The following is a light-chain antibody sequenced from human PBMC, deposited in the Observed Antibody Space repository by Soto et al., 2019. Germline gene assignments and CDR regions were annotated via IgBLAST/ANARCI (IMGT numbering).Light chain of an antibody. CDR1: TGTLTSGHF. V-gene: IGLV7-46*01. J-gene: IGLJ2*01. CDR3: LLYFGVARV. Sequence: QTVVTQEPSLTVSPGGTVTLTCASSTGTLTSGHFPYWFQQKPGQAPRALIFDTSKKYSWTPARFSGSLLGGKAALTLSGAQPEDEADYYCLLYFGVARVFGGGTKLTVL. CDR2: DTS.